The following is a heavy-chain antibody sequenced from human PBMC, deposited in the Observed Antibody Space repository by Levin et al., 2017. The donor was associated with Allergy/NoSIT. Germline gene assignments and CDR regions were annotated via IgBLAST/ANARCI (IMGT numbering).Heavy chain of an antibody. J-gene: IGHJ6*02. D-gene: IGHD2-15*01. CDR3: AKDIIPRLVVVVAASYGMDG. Sequence: LSLPCAASGFTFDDYAMHWVRQAPGKGLEWVSLISWDGGSTYYADSVKGRFTISRDNSKNSLYLQMNSLRAEDTALYYCAKDIIPRLVVVVAASYGMDGWGQGTTVTVSS. V-gene: IGHV3-43D*04. CDR1: GFTFDDYA. CDR2: ISWDGGST.